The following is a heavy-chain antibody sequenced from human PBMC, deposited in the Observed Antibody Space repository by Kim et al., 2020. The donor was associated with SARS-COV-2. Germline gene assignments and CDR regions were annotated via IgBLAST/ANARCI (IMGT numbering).Heavy chain of an antibody. CDR3: TTPPRGLFSYYYGMDV. D-gene: IGHD3-10*01. J-gene: IGHJ6*02. Sequence: PVKGIFTISRDDSKNTLYLQMNSLKTEDTAVYYCTTPPRGLFSYYYGMDVWGQGTTVTVSS. V-gene: IGHV3-15*01.